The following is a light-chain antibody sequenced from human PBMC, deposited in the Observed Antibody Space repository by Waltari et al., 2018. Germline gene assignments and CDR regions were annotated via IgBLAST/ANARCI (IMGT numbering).Light chain of an antibody. J-gene: IGLJ2*01. Sequence: SPGQSVTISCTGTSSDVGGYNYVSWYQQHPGKAPKLMIYEVSKRPAGVPDRFSGSKSGNTASLTVSGLQAEDEADYYCSSYAGSNNLVVFGGGTKLPVL. V-gene: IGLV2-8*01. CDR2: EVS. CDR3: SSYAGSNNLVV. CDR1: SSDVGGYNY.